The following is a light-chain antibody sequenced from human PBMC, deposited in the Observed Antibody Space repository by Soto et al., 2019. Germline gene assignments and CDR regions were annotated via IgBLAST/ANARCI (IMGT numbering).Light chain of an antibody. CDR1: QSISNW. CDR3: EEYKSCWA. J-gene: IGKJ1*01. Sequence: DIQMTQSPSPLSASVGDIVTITCRASQSISNWLAWYQQRPGKAPSLLIYDASTLQSGVPSRFSGSGSGRYFTLTISSLQPDDFASYYCEEYKSCWAFGQGTKVEVK. V-gene: IGKV1-5*01. CDR2: DAS.